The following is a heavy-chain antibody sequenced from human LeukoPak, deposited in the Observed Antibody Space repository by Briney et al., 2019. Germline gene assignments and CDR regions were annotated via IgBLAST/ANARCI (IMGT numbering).Heavy chain of an antibody. CDR2: INTDGSST. CDR3: ARGDGGNSGYYYYYYMDV. Sequence: GSLRLSCAASGFTFSSYWMHWVRQAPGKGLVWVSRINTDGSSTSYADSVKGRFTISRDNAKNTLYLQMNSLRAEDTAVYYCARGDGGNSGYYYYYYMDVWGKGTTVTVSS. D-gene: IGHD4-23*01. CDR1: GFTFSSYW. J-gene: IGHJ6*03. V-gene: IGHV3-74*01.